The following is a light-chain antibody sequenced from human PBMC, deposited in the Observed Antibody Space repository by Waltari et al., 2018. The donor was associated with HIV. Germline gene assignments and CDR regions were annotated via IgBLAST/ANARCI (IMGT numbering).Light chain of an antibody. CDR3: SSYAGSSMSYA. Sequence: QSALTQPPSASGSPGQSVSIPCTGASSDVGAFKYVSWYQQHPGKAPKLVIYDVTKRPSGVPDRFSGSKSGNTASLTVSGLQAEDEAHYYCSSYAGSSMSYAFGTGTKVTVL. J-gene: IGLJ1*01. CDR1: SSDVGAFKY. V-gene: IGLV2-8*01. CDR2: DVT.